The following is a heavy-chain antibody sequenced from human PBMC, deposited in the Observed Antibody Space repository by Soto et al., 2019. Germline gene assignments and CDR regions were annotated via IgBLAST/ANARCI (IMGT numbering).Heavy chain of an antibody. Sequence: SETLSLTCSVCGGSVSSGGCYWSWIRQHPGKGLEWIGYIYYSGSTYYNPFLKSRVTISVDTSKNQFPLKLSSVTAPDTAVYSCARVPDPWGQAPLVTAS. J-gene: IGHJ5*02. CDR1: GGSVSSGGCY. CDR2: IYYSGST. CDR3: ARVPDP. V-gene: IGHV4-31*03.